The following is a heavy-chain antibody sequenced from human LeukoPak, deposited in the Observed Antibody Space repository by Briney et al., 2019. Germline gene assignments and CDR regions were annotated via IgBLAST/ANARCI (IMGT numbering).Heavy chain of an antibody. J-gene: IGHJ5*02. D-gene: IGHD2-2*02. Sequence: ASVKVSCKASGGTFSSYAISWVRQAPGQGLEWMGRIIPILGIANYAQKFQGRVTITADKSTSTAYMELSSLRSEDTAVYYCAIPPYCSSTGCYTEWYWFDPWGQGTLVTVSS. CDR3: AIPPYCSSTGCYTEWYWFDP. CDR1: GGTFSSYA. V-gene: IGHV1-69*04. CDR2: IIPILGIA.